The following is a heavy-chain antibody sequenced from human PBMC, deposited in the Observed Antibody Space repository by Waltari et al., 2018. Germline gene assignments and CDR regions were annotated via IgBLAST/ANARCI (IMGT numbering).Heavy chain of an antibody. V-gene: IGHV3-53*01. D-gene: IGHD6-25*01. J-gene: IGHJ3*01. CDR1: GFSVSSRF. Sequence: EIELVESGGGLSPSGGSLKLSCAASGFSVSSRFMTWVSRAPGKGRGGVAIIYSAGSKYYSQSVRGRFLIARDNSKNILYLQMDDLTAEDTAVYYCAKDVVGYTWDEGVDTIDVWGQGAEVVVSS. CDR3: AKDVVGYTWDEGVDTIDV. CDR2: IYSAGSK.